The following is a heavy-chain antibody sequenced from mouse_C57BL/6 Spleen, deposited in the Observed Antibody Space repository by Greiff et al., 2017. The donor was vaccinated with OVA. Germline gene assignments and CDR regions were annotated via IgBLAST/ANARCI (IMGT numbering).Heavy chain of an antibody. CDR1: GYAFTNYL. CDR2: INPGSGGT. Sequence: VQLQQSGAELVRPGTSVKVSCKASGYAFTNYLIEWVKQRPGQGLEWIGVINPGSGGTNYNEKFKGKATLTADKSSSTAYMQLSSLTSEDSAVYFCARWDSNFAYWGQGTLVTVSA. V-gene: IGHV1-54*01. CDR3: ARWDSNFAY. D-gene: IGHD2-5*01. J-gene: IGHJ3*01.